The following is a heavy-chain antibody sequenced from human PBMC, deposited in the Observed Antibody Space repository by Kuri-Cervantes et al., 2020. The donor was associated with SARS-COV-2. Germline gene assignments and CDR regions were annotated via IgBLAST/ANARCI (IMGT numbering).Heavy chain of an antibody. V-gene: IGHV1-2*04. CDR1: GYTFTGYY. CDR3: ARDLRYCSSTSCSQSPYYYYYGMDV. D-gene: IGHD2-2*01. J-gene: IGHJ6*02. Sequence: ASVKVSCKASGYTFTGYYMHWVRQAPGQGLEWMGWINPNSGGTNYAQKFQGWVTMTRDTSISTAYMELSRLRSDDTAVYYCARDLRYCSSTSCSQSPYYYYYGMDVRGQGTTVTVSS. CDR2: INPNSGGT.